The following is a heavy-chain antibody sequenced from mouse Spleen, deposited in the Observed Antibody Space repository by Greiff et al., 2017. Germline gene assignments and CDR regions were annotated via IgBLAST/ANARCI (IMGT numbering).Heavy chain of an antibody. CDR2: IYPGDGDT. CDR1: GFNIKDYY. D-gene: IGHD1-2*01. Sequence: QVQLKQSGAELVKPGASVKLSCTASGFNIKDYYMHWVKQRPGKGLEWIGRIYPGDGDTNYNGKFKGKATLTADKSSSTAYMQLSSLTSEDSAVYFCARETTAPDYWGQGTTLTVSS. V-gene: IGHV1-82*01. CDR3: ARETTAPDY. J-gene: IGHJ2*01.